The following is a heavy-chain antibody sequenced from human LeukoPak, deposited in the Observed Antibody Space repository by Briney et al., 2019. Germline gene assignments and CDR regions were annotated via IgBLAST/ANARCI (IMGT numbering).Heavy chain of an antibody. V-gene: IGHV1-69*05. D-gene: IGHD3-16*01. CDR2: IIPIFGTA. CDR3: ARDLSRGTDYVWE. CDR1: GGTFSSYA. J-gene: IGHJ4*02. Sequence: RRSSVKVSCKASGGTFSSYAISWVRQAPGQGLEWMGRIIPIFGTANYAQKFQRRVTITTDESTSTAYMELSSLRSEDTAVYYCARDLSRGTDYVWEWGQGTLVTVSS.